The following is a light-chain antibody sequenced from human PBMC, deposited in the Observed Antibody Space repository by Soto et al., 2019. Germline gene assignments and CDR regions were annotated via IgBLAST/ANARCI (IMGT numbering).Light chain of an antibody. Sequence: DIQMTQTPATLSAFAGDRVTVTCRASQSVSSWVAWYQEKPGRGPKLLIYDASTWQSGVPSRFIGSGSGTEFPLTITSLQPDDFATYYCQPYNSYSPGTFGQGTRVEVK. J-gene: IGKJ1*01. CDR3: QPYNSYSPGT. CDR2: DAS. V-gene: IGKV1-5*01. CDR1: QSVSSW.